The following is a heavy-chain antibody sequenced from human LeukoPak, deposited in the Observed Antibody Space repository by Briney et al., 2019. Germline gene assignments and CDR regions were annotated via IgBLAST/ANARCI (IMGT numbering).Heavy chain of an antibody. CDR2: ISYDGSNK. CDR1: GFTFSSYG. Sequence: PGRSLRLSCAASGFTFSSYGMHWVRQAPGKGLEWVAVISYDGSNKYYADSVKGRFTISRDNSKNTLFLQTNSLRAEDTAIYYCAKERDYGPADYWGQGTLVTVSS. CDR3: AKERDYGPADY. V-gene: IGHV3-30*18. J-gene: IGHJ4*02. D-gene: IGHD4/OR15-4a*01.